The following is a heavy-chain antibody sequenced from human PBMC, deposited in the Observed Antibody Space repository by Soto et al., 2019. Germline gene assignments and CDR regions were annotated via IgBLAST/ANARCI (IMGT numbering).Heavy chain of an antibody. Sequence: QVQLQESGPGLVKPSETLSLTCTVSGGDISTYYWTWIRQPAGKGLEWIGRIYSSGSTKYNPSLKSRVTMSPDTSKNPFSLRLSSVTAADTAVYYCARGQRFSDWFDPWGQGTLFTVSS. V-gene: IGHV4-4*07. CDR1: GGDISTYY. CDR3: ARGQRFSDWFDP. CDR2: IYSSGST. J-gene: IGHJ5*02. D-gene: IGHD3-3*01.